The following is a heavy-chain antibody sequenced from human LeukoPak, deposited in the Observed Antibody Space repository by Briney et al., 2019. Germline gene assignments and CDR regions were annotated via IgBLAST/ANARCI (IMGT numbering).Heavy chain of an antibody. CDR2: INPNSGGT. Sequence: ASVEVSCKASGYPFTGYYMHWVRQAPGQGLEWMGWINPNSGGTNYAQKFQGRVSMTRDTSISTAYLELSSLRSDDTAVYYCARSFTDPWGQGTLVTVSS. V-gene: IGHV1-2*02. CDR3: ARSFTDP. CDR1: GYPFTGYY. J-gene: IGHJ5*02.